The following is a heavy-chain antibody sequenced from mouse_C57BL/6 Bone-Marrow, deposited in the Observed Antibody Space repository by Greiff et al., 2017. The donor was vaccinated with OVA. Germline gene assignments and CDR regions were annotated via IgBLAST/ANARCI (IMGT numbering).Heavy chain of an antibody. CDR3: ARRGIYDGYYEGFDY. V-gene: IGHV1-55*01. CDR1: GYTFTSYW. Sequence: QVQLQQPGAELVKPGASVKMSCKASGYTFTSYWITWVKQRPGQGLEWIGDIYPGSGSTNYNEKFKSKATLTVDTSSSTAYMQLSSLTSEDSAVYYCARRGIYDGYYEGFDYWGQGTTLTVSS. J-gene: IGHJ2*01. D-gene: IGHD2-3*01. CDR2: IYPGSGST.